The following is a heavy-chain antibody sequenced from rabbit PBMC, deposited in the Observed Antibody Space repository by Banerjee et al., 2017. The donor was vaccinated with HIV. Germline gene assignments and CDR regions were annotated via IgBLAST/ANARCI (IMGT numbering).Heavy chain of an antibody. J-gene: IGHJ4*01. CDR2: IYADGSGYT. V-gene: IGHV1S45*01. CDR1: GIDFSSYYY. Sequence: QQQLEESGGGLVKPGGTLTLTCKASGIDFSSYYYMCWVRQAPGKGLEWIACIYADGSGYTYYASWAKGRFTISKTSSTTVTLQMTSLTAADTATYFCVRAGVYAGSSSYTGFDFNLWGPGTLVTVS. CDR3: VRAGVYAGSSSYTGFDFNL. D-gene: IGHD8-1*01.